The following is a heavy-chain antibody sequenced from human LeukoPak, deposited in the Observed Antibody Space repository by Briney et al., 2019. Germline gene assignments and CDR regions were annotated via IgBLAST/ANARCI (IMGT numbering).Heavy chain of an antibody. V-gene: IGHV3-23*01. CDR2: ISGSGGST. CDR1: GFTFSSYA. CDR3: AKAERGNFWSGYYRQYYMDV. J-gene: IGHJ6*03. Sequence: GGSLRLSCAASGFTFSSYAMSWVRQAPGKGLEWVSAISGSGGSTYYADSVKGRFTISRDNSKNTLYLQMNSLRAEDTAVYYCAKAERGNFWSGYYRQYYMDVWGKGTTVTASS. D-gene: IGHD3-3*01.